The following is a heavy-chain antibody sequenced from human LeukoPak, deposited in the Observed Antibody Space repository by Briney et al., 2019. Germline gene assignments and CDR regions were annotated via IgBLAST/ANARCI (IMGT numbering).Heavy chain of an antibody. CDR1: GYTFTGYY. D-gene: IGHD1-26*01. CDR2: INPNSGGT. Sequence: RASVKVSCKASGYTFTGYYMHWVRQAPGQGLEWMGWINPNSGGTNYAQKFQGRVTMTRDTSISTAYMELSRLRSDDTAVYYCARISRVGATGHYYYYMDVWGKGPRSPSP. CDR3: ARISRVGATGHYYYYMDV. J-gene: IGHJ6*03. V-gene: IGHV1-2*02.